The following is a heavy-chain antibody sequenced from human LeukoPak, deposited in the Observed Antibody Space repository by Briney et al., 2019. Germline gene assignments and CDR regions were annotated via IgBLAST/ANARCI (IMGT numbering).Heavy chain of an antibody. V-gene: IGHV3-30*04. CDR3: ARDPTYYYDSSGFHYRHYYYGMDV. J-gene: IGHJ6*02. CDR2: ISYDGSNK. Sequence: GGSLRLSCAASGFTFSSYAMHWVRQAPGKGLEWVAVISYDGSNKYYADSVKGRFTISRDNSKNTLYLQMNSLRAEDTAVYYCARDPTYYYDSSGFHYRHYYYGMDVRGQGTTVTVSS. CDR1: GFTFSSYA. D-gene: IGHD3-22*01.